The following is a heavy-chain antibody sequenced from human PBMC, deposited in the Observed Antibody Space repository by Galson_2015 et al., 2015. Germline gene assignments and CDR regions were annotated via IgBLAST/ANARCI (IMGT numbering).Heavy chain of an antibody. D-gene: IGHD2-2*01. J-gene: IGHJ4*02. CDR3: ARLASSTAPFDY. CDR1: GGSISSYY. CDR2: MYSSGST. V-gene: IGHV4-59*01. Sequence: QVQLQESGPGLVKPSETLSLTCTVSGGSISSYYWSWIRQPPGKGLEWIGYMYSSGSTDYNPSLKSRVTISLDTSKNEISLKLNSVTAADTALYYCARLASSTAPFDYWGQGTLVTVSS.